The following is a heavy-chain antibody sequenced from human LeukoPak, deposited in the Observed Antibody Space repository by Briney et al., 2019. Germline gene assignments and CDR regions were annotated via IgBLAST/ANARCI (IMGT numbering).Heavy chain of an antibody. CDR1: GYTLTELS. Sequence: GASGKVSCKVSGYTLTELSMHWVRQAPGKGLEWMGGFDREDGETVYAQKFQGRVTMTEDTSTDTAYMELTRLRSEDTAVYYCATPVRSIVVVRAAPQNYYSYGMDVWGQGTTVTVSS. D-gene: IGHD2-2*01. J-gene: IGHJ6*02. CDR3: ATPVRSIVVVRAAPQNYYSYGMDV. V-gene: IGHV1-24*01. CDR2: FDREDGET.